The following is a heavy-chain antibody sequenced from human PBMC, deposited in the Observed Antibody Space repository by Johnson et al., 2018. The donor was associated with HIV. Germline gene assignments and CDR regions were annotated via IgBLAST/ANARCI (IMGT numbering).Heavy chain of an antibody. CDR1: GFTFSSYA. Sequence: QMLLVESGGGVVQPGRSLRLSCAASGFTFSSYAMHWVRQAPDKGLEWVAVISYDGSNKYYADSVKGRFTISRDNSKNTLYLQMGSLRAEDMAVYYCARDGQWGSTTWYSAFDIWGQGTMVTVSS. D-gene: IGHD6-13*01. J-gene: IGHJ3*02. V-gene: IGHV3-30*14. CDR2: ISYDGSNK. CDR3: ARDGQWGSTTWYSAFDI.